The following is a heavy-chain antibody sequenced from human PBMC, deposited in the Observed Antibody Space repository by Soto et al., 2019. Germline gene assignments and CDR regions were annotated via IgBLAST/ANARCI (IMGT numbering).Heavy chain of an antibody. CDR3: ARAGKFYDERGHLKVAFDV. CDR2: ISSGTSDI. V-gene: IGHV3-48*02. Sequence: HLGGSLRLSCAASEFSFSSYSFIWVRQAPGKGLEWLSYISSGTSDIKYADSVKGRFTISRDNVRHSLYLQMNSLRDEDTALYYCARAGKFYDERGHLKVAFDVWGHGTLVTVSS. J-gene: IGHJ3*01. D-gene: IGHD3-22*01. CDR1: EFSFSSYS.